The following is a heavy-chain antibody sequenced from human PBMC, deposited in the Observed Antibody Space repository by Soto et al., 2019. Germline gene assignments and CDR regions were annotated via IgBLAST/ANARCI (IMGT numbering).Heavy chain of an antibody. V-gene: IGHV1-46*01. CDR1: GYSLTSHY. Sequence: ASVKVSCKAIGYSLTSHYMHWVRQAPGQGLEWMGTIYPGGVNIAYAQKFHGRVTMTRDTSTSTVYMELSSLTSEDTAFYYCAKGEYYYDSSGYYPFDYWGQG. CDR3: AKGEYYYDSSGYYPFDY. CDR2: IYPGGVNI. D-gene: IGHD3-22*01. J-gene: IGHJ4*02.